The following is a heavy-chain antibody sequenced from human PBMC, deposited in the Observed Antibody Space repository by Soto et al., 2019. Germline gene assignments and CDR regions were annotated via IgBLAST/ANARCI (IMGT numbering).Heavy chain of an antibody. CDR2: IYYSGST. CDR3: AGEGYYGSGSSNYFDY. D-gene: IGHD3-10*01. Sequence: QVQLQESGPGLVKPSQTLSLTCTVSGGSISSGGYYWSWIRQHPGKGLEWIGYIYYSGSTFYNPSLKSRVTISVDASNIQFSLKLSSVTAADTAVYYWAGEGYYGSGSSNYFDYWGQGTLVTVSS. J-gene: IGHJ4*02. CDR1: GGSISSGGYY. V-gene: IGHV4-31*03.